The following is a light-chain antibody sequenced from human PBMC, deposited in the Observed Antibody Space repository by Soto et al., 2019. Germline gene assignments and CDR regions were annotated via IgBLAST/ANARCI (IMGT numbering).Light chain of an antibody. V-gene: IGLV1-47*01. J-gene: IGLJ1*01. CDR1: SSNNGSNY. CDR3: AAWDDSLSGFYV. CDR2: RNN. Sequence: QSVLTQPPSASGTPGQRVTISCSGSSSNNGSNYVYWYQQLPGTAPKILIYRNNQRPSGVPDRFSGSKSGTSASLAISGLRSEDEADYYCAAWDDSLSGFYVFGTGTKATVL.